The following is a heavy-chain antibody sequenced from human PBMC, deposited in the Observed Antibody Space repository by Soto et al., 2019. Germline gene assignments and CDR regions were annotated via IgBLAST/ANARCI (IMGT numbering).Heavy chain of an antibody. J-gene: IGHJ1*01. Sequence: SGPTLVNPTQTLTLTCTFSGFSLSTSGMCVSWIRQPPGKGLEWIGSIYYSGSTYYNPSLKSRVTIFVDTSKNQFSLKLSSVTAADTAVYYCARGLFGGYGYWGQGTLVTVSS. CDR1: GFSLSTSGMC. CDR2: IYYSGST. V-gene: IGHV4-39*01. D-gene: IGHD3-3*01. CDR3: ARGLFGGYGY.